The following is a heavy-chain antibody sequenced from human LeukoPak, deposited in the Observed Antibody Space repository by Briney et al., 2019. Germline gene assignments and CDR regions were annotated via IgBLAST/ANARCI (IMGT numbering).Heavy chain of an antibody. V-gene: IGHV3-48*04. Sequence: PGGSLRLSCAASGFTFSSYSMNWVRQAPGKGLEWLSYMSSSSSTIYYADSVKGRFTISRDNAKNSLYLQMNSLRAEDTAVYYCARDSSSGYFFDYWGQGTLVTVSS. D-gene: IGHD6-13*01. CDR1: GFTFSSYS. J-gene: IGHJ4*02. CDR2: MSSSSSTI. CDR3: ARDSSSGYFFDY.